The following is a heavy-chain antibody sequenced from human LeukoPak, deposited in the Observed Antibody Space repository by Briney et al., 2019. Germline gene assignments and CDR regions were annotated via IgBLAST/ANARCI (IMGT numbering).Heavy chain of an antibody. Sequence: GASVTVSCKASGYTFTSYGISWVRQAPGQGLEWMGWISAYNGNTNYAQKLHGRVTMTTDTSTSTAYMELRSLRSDDTAVYYWARGAGVVVITTIDYWGQGTLVTVSS. CDR1: GYTFTSYG. D-gene: IGHD3-22*01. J-gene: IGHJ4*02. V-gene: IGHV1-18*01. CDR3: ARGAGVVVITTIDY. CDR2: ISAYNGNT.